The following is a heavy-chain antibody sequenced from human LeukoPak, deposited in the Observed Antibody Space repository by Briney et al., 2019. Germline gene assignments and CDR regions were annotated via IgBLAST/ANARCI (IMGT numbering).Heavy chain of an antibody. V-gene: IGHV3-74*01. CDR2: ISSDGSII. CDR1: GFSFSSYW. CDR3: AKDPGSSGSRYFHR. J-gene: IGHJ1*01. D-gene: IGHD6-19*01. Sequence: GGSLRLSCAASGFSFSSYWMHWVRQAPGKGLVWVSRISSDGSIINYADSVKGRFTISRDNAKNSLYLQMNSLRPEDTAFYYCAKDPGSSGSRYFHRWGQGTLVTVSS.